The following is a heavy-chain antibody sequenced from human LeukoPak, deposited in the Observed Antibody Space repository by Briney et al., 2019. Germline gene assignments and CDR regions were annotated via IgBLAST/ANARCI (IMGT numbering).Heavy chain of an antibody. Sequence: PSETLSLTCTVSGVSISSYCWSWIRQPPGKGLEWIGNIYYSGSTKYNPSLKSRVTISVDTSKNHFSLKLSSVTAADTAVYYCARHGNYYDSSGYNYYFDYCGQGTLGTVSS. V-gene: IGHV4-59*08. CDR2: IYYSGST. CDR3: ARHGNYYDSSGYNYYFDY. J-gene: IGHJ4*02. CDR1: GVSISSYC. D-gene: IGHD3-22*01.